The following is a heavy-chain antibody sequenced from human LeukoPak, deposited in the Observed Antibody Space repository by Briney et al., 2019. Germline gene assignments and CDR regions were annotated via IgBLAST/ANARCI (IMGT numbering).Heavy chain of an antibody. Sequence: GRSLRLSCAASGFTFSSYAMHWVRQAPGKGLEWVAVISYDGSNKYYADSVKGRFTISRDNSKNTLSLQMNSLRAEDTAVYYCARRARDSSGYKYYFDYWGQGTLVTVSS. CDR3: ARRARDSSGYKYYFDY. V-gene: IGHV3-30-3*01. CDR2: ISYDGSNK. CDR1: GFTFSSYA. D-gene: IGHD3-22*01. J-gene: IGHJ4*02.